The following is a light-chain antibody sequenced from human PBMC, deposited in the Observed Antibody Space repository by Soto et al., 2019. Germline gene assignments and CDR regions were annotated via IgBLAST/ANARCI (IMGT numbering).Light chain of an antibody. CDR2: AAS. CDR1: RTISRY. J-gene: IGKJ3*01. CDR3: QQSYGTPNT. Sequence: DIQMTQSPSSLSASGGDRVTITCRAGRTISRYLNWYQQKPGKAPKLLIYAASTLQSGVPSRSSGSGSGTDFTLTISSLQPEDFATYYCQQSYGTPNTFGPGTKVDIK. V-gene: IGKV1-39*01.